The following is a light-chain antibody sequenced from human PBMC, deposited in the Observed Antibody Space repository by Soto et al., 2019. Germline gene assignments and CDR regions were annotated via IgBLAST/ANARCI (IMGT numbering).Light chain of an antibody. CDR3: QQTLSFPPT. CDR1: QAIDSL. J-gene: IGKJ1*01. Sequence: DIQMTQSPSSVSASVGDRVTITFRASQAIDSLLAWYQQKPGEAPKLLIFTGSLLHSGVPPRFSGSGSGTDFTLTISSLQPEDFATYYCQQTLSFPPTFGQGTKVDIK. CDR2: TGS. V-gene: IGKV1-12*01.